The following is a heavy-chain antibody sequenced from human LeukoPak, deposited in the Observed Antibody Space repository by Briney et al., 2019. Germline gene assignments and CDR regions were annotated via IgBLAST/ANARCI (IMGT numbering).Heavy chain of an antibody. J-gene: IGHJ4*02. D-gene: IGHD5/OR15-5a*01. Sequence: SETLSLTCTVSGGSISSSINYWGWIRQPPGKGLEWIVSIYYSGTTYYNPSLKSRLTISVDKSKNQFSLKVSSVTAADTAVYFCATLVSTRYYFDYWGQGTLVTVSS. CDR3: ATLVSTRYYFDY. CDR1: GGSISSSINY. V-gene: IGHV4-39*07. CDR2: IYYSGTT.